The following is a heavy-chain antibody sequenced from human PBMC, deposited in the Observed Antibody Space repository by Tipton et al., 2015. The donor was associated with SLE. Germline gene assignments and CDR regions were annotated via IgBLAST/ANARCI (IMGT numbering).Heavy chain of an antibody. CDR1: GGSFSGYY. V-gene: IGHV4-59*08. J-gene: IGHJ4*02. CDR2: IYYSGST. Sequence: TLSLTCAVYGGSFSGYYWSWIRQPPGKGLEWIGCIYYSGSTNYNPSLKSRVTISVDTSKNQFSLKLSSVTAADTAVYYCARQEEGDYWDYWGQGTLVTVSS. CDR3: ARQEEGDYWDY.